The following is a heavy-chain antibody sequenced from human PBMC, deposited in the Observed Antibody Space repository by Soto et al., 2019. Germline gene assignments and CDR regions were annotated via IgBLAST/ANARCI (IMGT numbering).Heavy chain of an antibody. J-gene: IGHJ6*01. Sequence: GGSLRLSCAAIEFSLSSYCVHWVRQAPGKGLVWVSRISTDGRDRRYADSVKGRFTISRDNAKNTLYLQMNSLRAEDTAVYYCVRDMWSTADYYYAMDVSGQVTKVTVSS. D-gene: IGHD2-21*01. CDR3: VRDMWSTADYYYAMDV. CDR1: EFSLSSYC. CDR2: ISTDGRDR. V-gene: IGHV3-74*01.